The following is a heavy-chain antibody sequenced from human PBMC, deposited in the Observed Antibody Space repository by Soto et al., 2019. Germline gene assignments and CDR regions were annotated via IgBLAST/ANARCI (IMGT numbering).Heavy chain of an antibody. V-gene: IGHV1-69*02. CDR2: VNPILSMS. D-gene: IGHD3-10*01. J-gene: IGHJ4*02. CDR1: GDTFSFYT. CDR3: ATSYGSGYRAFDY. Sequence: QVQRVQSGAELKKPGSSVKVSCKASGDTFSFYTINWVRQAPGLGLEWMGRVNPILSMSNYAQKFQGRVTMTADKSTSTAYMELRSLTSEDTAFYYCATSYGSGYRAFDYWGQGALVTVSS.